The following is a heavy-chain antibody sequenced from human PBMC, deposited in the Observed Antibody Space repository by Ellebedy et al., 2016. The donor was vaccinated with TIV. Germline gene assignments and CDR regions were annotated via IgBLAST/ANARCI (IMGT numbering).Heavy chain of an antibody. D-gene: IGHD2-8*01. CDR1: GFTLGSYW. CDR2: IKYDGSEH. V-gene: IGHV3-7*03. Sequence: GESLKISCVASGFTLGSYWMSWVRQAPGKGLEWVANIKYDGSEHYYVDSVKGRFTISRDNAKNSLYLQMSSLRAEETAVYYCARPGKTYAIEYWGQGILITVSS. CDR3: ARPGKTYAIEY. J-gene: IGHJ4*02.